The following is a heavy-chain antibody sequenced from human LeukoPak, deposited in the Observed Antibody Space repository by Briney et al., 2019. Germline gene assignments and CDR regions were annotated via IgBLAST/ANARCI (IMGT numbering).Heavy chain of an antibody. CDR3: ARAGGALHHDIDAFDI. V-gene: IGHV6-1*01. D-gene: IGHD3-9*01. Sequence: SQTLSLTCAISGDSVSSNSAAWNWIRQSPSRGLEWLGRTYYRSKWYNDYAVSVKSRITINPDTSKNQFSLQLNSVTPEDTAVYYCARAGGALHHDIDAFDIWGQGTMVTVSS. J-gene: IGHJ3*02. CDR2: TYYRSKWYN. CDR1: GDSVSSNSAA.